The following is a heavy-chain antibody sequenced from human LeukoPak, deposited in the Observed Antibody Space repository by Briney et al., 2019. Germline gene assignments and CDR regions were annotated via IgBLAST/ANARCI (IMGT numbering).Heavy chain of an antibody. J-gene: IGHJ3*02. D-gene: IGHD7-27*01. CDR3: ARGGKLGYAFDI. Sequence: SETLSLTCTVSGGSISPYYWSWIRQPPGKGLEWIGYIYYSGSTNYNPSLKSRVTISVDTSKNQFSLKLSSVTAADTAVYYCARGGKLGYAFDIWGQGTMVTVSS. CDR2: IYYSGST. CDR1: GGSISPYY. V-gene: IGHV4-59*01.